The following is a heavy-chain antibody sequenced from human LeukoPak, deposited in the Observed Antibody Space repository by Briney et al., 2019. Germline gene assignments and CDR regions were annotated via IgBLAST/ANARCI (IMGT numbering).Heavy chain of an antibody. V-gene: IGHV4-34*01. D-gene: IGHD3-9*01. CDR3: ARDASYYDILTGYWKRGYFDY. J-gene: IGHJ4*02. Sequence: SETLSLTCAVYGGSFSGYYWSWIRQPPGKGLEWIGETNHSGSTNYNPSLKGRVTISVDTSKNQFSLKLSSVTAADTAVYCCARDASYYDILTGYWKRGYFDYWGQGTLVTVSS. CDR1: GGSFSGYY. CDR2: TNHSGST.